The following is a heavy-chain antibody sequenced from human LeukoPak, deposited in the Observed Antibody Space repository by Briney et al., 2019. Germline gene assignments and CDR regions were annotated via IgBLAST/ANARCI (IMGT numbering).Heavy chain of an antibody. J-gene: IGHJ4*02. V-gene: IGHV3-23*01. Sequence: GGSLRLSCAVSGFAFRSYGMSWVRQAPGKGLEWVSAISGSGDSTYYADSVKGRFTISRDNSKNTLYLQVNSLRAEDTAIYYCAKNRGVLRNFDCYDYWGQGTLVTVSS. CDR1: GFAFRSYG. CDR3: AKNRGVLRNFDCYDY. CDR2: ISGSGDST. D-gene: IGHD3-9*01.